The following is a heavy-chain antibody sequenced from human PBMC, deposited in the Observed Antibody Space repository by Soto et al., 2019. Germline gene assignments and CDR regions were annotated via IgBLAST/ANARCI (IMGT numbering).Heavy chain of an antibody. D-gene: IGHD3-10*01. CDR1: GYTFTSYG. CDR2: ISTYNGNT. Sequence: QVQLVQSGAEVKKPGASVKVSCKASGYTFTSYGISWVRQAPGQGLEWMGWISTYNGNTKYAQKLQGRVTMTTDTSTSRAYMEQRSVRSDDTAVFYCAREMVRGVGSDYWGQGTMVTVSS. CDR3: AREMVRGVGSDY. V-gene: IGHV1-18*01. J-gene: IGHJ4*02.